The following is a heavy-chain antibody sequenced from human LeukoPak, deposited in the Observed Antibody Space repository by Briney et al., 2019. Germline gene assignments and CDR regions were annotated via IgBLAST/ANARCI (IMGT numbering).Heavy chain of an antibody. V-gene: IGHV3-23*01. CDR3: AKGKWFGELSDY. CDR1: GFTFSSYA. Sequence: GGSLRLSCAASGFTFSSYAMSWVRLAPGKGLEWVSAISGSGGSTYYADSVKGRFTISRDNSKNTLYLQMNSLRAEDTAVYYCAKGKWFGELSDYWGQGTLVTVSS. D-gene: IGHD3-10*01. J-gene: IGHJ4*02. CDR2: ISGSGGST.